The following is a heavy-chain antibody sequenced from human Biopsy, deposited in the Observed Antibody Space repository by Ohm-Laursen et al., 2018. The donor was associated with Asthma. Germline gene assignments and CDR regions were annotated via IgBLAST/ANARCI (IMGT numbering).Heavy chain of an antibody. V-gene: IGHV3-15*01. CDR1: GFTFSNAW. J-gene: IGHJ4*02. CDR2: IKSKTDGGTT. CDR3: TTDALLYSSADY. D-gene: IGHD2-8*01. Sequence: SLRLSCAASGFTFSNAWMSWVRQAPGKGLEWVGRIKSKTDGGTTDYAAPVKGRFTISRDDSKNTLYLQMNSLKTEDTVVYYCTTDALLYSSADYWGQGTLVTVSS.